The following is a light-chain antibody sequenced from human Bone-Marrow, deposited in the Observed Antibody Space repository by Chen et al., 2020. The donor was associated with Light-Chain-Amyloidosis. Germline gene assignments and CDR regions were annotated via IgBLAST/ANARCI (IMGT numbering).Light chain of an antibody. J-gene: IGLJ1*01. CDR3: SSFTSSSSYV. V-gene: IGLV2-14*01. CDR1: SGDVGTYNY. Sequence: QSALTQPASVSGSPGQSITISCTGTSGDVGTYNYVSWYQQHPGNAPKVMIYAVSNRPSGVSNRFSGSKSGNTASLTISGLQDEDEADYYCSSFTSSSSYVFGPGTKVNVL. CDR2: AVS.